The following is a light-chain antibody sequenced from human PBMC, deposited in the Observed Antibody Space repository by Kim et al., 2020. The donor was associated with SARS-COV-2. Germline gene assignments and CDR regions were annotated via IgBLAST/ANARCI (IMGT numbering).Light chain of an antibody. J-gene: IGKJ4*01. CDR2: AIS. Sequence: DIQMTQSPSSLPASVGDRVTITCRASHDISNSLAWYQHRPGKAPNLLLYAISRLDRGVPSRFTGSRSGTDYNLTISSLQPEDFATYYCQQNFSPPQVTFGGGNKVDIK. CDR3: QQNFSPPQVT. V-gene: IGKV1-NL1*01. CDR1: HDISNS.